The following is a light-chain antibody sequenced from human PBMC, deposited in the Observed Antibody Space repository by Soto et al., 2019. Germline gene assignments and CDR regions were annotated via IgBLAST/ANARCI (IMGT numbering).Light chain of an antibody. CDR3: QQYDGWPRT. J-gene: IGKJ1*01. Sequence: EIVMKQSPATLSVSPGETATLSSRASQRVGINLAWYQQKPGQAPRLLIYSASTRASGIPDRFSGSGSGTEFTLTISSLQSEDFAFFYCQQYDGWPRTFGQGTKVDNK. CDR1: QRVGIN. CDR2: SAS. V-gene: IGKV3-15*01.